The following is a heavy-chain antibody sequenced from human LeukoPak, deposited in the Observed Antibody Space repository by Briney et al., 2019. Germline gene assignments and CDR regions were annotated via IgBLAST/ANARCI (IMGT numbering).Heavy chain of an antibody. Sequence: SETLSLTCAVYGGSFSGYYWSWIRQPPGKGLEWIGEINHSGSTNYNPSLKSRVTISVDTSKNQFSLKLSSVTAADTAVYYCARGRWARGYCGYGVVWELDYWGQGTLVTVSS. V-gene: IGHV4-34*01. CDR2: INHSGST. D-gene: IGHD5-12*01. CDR3: ARGRWARGYCGYGVVWELDY. J-gene: IGHJ4*02. CDR1: GGSFSGYY.